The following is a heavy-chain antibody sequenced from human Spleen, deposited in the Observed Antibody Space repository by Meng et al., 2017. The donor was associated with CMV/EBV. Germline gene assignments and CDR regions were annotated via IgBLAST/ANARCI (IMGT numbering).Heavy chain of an antibody. CDR1: GGSINSGDYC. CDR3: ARGEDTPMAGVWFDP. J-gene: IGHJ5*02. D-gene: IGHD5-18*01. Sequence: GGSINSGDYCWSWIRQSPGTGLEWIGYIYYSGSTFYSPSLKSRVTMSVDTSKNQFSLKLTSVTAADTALYYCARGEDTPMAGVWFDPWGQGTLVTVSS. V-gene: IGHV4-30-4*08. CDR2: IYYSGST.